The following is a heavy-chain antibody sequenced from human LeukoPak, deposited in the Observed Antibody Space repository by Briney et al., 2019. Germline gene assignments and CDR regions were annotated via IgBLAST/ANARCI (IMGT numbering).Heavy chain of an antibody. CDR2: ISGSDGST. CDR3: AKGKETSDWYNFDY. V-gene: IGHV3-23*01. CDR1: GFTFSNYA. D-gene: IGHD3-9*01. J-gene: IGHJ4*02. Sequence: PGGSLRLSCAASGFTFSNYAMSWVRQAPGKGLEWVSAISGSDGSTYYADSMKGRFTISRDNSNNTLYLQMNSLRAEDTGVYYCAKGKETSDWYNFDYWGQGTLVTVSS.